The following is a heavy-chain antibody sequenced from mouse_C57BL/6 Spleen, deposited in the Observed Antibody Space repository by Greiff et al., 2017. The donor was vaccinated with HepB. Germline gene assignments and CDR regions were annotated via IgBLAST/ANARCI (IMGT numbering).Heavy chain of an antibody. D-gene: IGHD4-1*01. J-gene: IGHJ4*01. CDR1: GYTFTSYW. V-gene: IGHV1-69*01. Sequence: SCKASGYTFTSYWMHWVKQRPGQGLEWIGEIDPSDSYTNYNQKFKGKSTLTVDKSSSTAYMQLSSLTSEDSAVYYCARVGKLGRAMDYWGQGTSVTVSS. CDR3: ARVGKLGRAMDY. CDR2: IDPSDSYT.